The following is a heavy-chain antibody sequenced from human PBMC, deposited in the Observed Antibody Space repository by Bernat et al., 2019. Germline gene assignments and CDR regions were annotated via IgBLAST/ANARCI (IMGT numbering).Heavy chain of an antibody. J-gene: IGHJ4*02. CDR3: ARVVVVAARTPYCFDY. CDR2: IYSSGRT. CDR1: GLTVSSNY. Sequence: EVQLVESGGGLLQPGGSLVLSCAASGLTVSSNYMTWVRQAPGKGLEWVPVIYSSGRTYYADSVKGRFTISRDNSKNTVYLQINNLRAEDTAVYYCARVVVVAARTPYCFDYWGQGTLVTVSS. D-gene: IGHD2-15*01. V-gene: IGHV3-53*01.